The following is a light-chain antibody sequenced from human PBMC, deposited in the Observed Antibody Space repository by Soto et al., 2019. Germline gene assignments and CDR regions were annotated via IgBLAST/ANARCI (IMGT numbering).Light chain of an antibody. CDR1: ERVYSSY. V-gene: IGKV3-20*01. Sequence: EFVLTQSPGTLFFSRGESATLPRRASERVYSSYVGWYQKTPGEAPRLLNYGTSSGATGIPEWCSGGASGTYFTLTISRLEHEDFAVYYCQQYGSSPITFGQGTRLEIK. CDR2: GTS. CDR3: QQYGSSPIT. J-gene: IGKJ5*01.